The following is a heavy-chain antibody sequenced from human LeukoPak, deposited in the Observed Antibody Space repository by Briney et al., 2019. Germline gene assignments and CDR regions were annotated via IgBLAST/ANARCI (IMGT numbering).Heavy chain of an antibody. Sequence: GGSLRLSCAASGFTFSSYSMNWVRQAPGKGLEWVANIGQDGGEKNSADSVKGRFTISRDNAKNSVYLQMNSLRADDTAVYFCARIIGSYGTYRYDYWGQGILVTVSS. CDR2: IGQDGGEK. D-gene: IGHD1-26*01. V-gene: IGHV3-7*01. J-gene: IGHJ4*02. CDR3: ARIIGSYGTYRYDY. CDR1: GFTFSSYS.